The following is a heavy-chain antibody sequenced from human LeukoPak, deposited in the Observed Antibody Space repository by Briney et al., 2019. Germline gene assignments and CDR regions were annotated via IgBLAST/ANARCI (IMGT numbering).Heavy chain of an antibody. Sequence: GASLQISCQGSGYTFTSYWIGGGRPVPGKGLEGRGIFYPGASDTRYSPSFQGQVTISADKSISTAYLQWSSLKASDTAIYYCARRGMNCTDGVCYANYFDFWGPGTLVTVSS. CDR2: FYPGASDT. CDR1: GYTFTSYW. CDR3: ARRGMNCTDGVCYANYFDF. V-gene: IGHV5-51*01. J-gene: IGHJ4*02. D-gene: IGHD2-8*01.